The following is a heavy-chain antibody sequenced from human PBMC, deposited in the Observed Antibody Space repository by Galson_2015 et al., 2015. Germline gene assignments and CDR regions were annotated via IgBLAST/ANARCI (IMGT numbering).Heavy chain of an antibody. Sequence: SLRLSCAASGFTFDDYAMHWVRQAPGKGLEWVSGISWNSGSIGYADSVKGRFTISRDNAKNSLYLQMNSLRAEDTALYYCAKDSQDTAAFDYWGQGTLDTVSS. J-gene: IGHJ4*02. D-gene: IGHD4-17*01. V-gene: IGHV3-9*01. CDR3: AKDSQDTAAFDY. CDR1: GFTFDDYA. CDR2: ISWNSGSI.